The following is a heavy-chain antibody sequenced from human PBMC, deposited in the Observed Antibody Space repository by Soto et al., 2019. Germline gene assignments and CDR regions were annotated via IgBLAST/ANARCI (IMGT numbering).Heavy chain of an antibody. CDR1: GFTFTNYG. J-gene: IGHJ4*02. CDR2: ISYDGSNE. D-gene: IGHD2-15*01. V-gene: IGHV3-30*18. CDR3: AKDGAPRYCTRSSCHPAGAY. Sequence: QVQLVESGGGVVQPGRSLRLSCAGSGFTFTNYGLHWVRQAPGKGLEWVAAISYDGSNEYYADSVKGRFTISRDYCKKMLYLQMDSLRPEDTAVYYCAKDGAPRYCTRSSCHPAGAYWGQGTLVTVSS.